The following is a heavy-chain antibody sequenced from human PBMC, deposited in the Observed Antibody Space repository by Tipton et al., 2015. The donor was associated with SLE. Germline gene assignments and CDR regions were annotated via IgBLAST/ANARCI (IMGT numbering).Heavy chain of an antibody. CDR2: IWYDGSNK. Sequence: RSLRLSCAASGFTFSTYSMNWVRQAPGKGLEWVAVIWYDGSNKYYADSVKGRFTISRDNSKNTLYLQMNSLRAEDTAVYYCARGYGANAPYFDYWGQGTLVTVSS. J-gene: IGHJ4*02. V-gene: IGHV3-33*08. CDR3: ARGYGANAPYFDY. D-gene: IGHD4-17*01. CDR1: GFTFSTYS.